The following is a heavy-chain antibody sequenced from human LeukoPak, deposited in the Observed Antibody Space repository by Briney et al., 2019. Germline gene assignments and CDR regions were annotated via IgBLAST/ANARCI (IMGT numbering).Heavy chain of an antibody. V-gene: IGHV3-74*01. CDR1: GFTLSKYW. CDR3: ATKQWLAPPPDS. CDR2: INTDGTVT. D-gene: IGHD6-19*01. Sequence: GGSLRLSCAAWGFTLSKYWMLWLRPAPGKGLESVSRINTDGTVTTYADSVKGRFTVSRDNADNTMFLQMNSVRDEDTAVYYCATKQWLAPPPDSWGQGTPVTVSS. J-gene: IGHJ4*02.